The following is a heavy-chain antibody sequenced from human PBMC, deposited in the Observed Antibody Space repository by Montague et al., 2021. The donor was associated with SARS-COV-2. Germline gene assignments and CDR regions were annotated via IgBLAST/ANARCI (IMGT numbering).Heavy chain of an antibody. D-gene: IGHD2-2*01. CDR1: GFTFTHYE. J-gene: IGHJ6*02. CDR2: ISSSGSII. V-gene: IGHV3-48*03. Sequence: SLRLSCAASGFTFTHYEMNWVRQAPGKGPEWVSYISSSGSIIHYADSVKGRFTISRDVAKNSLYLQMSSLRAEDTAVYYCARDREYCSSASCYDIYYGMDVWGPGTTVTVSS. CDR3: ARDREYCSSASCYDIYYGMDV.